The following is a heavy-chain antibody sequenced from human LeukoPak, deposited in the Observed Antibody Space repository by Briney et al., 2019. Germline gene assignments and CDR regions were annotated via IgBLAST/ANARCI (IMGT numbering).Heavy chain of an antibody. V-gene: IGHV4-59*01. Sequence: PSETLSLTCSASGGSISSYYWSWIRQPPGKGLEWIGYIYYSGSTNYNPSLKSRVTISVDTSKNQFSLKLSSVTAADTAVYYCARVVGGGCSSTSCYRSYYYYYMDVWGKGTTVTVSS. CDR1: GGSISSYY. CDR2: IYYSGST. D-gene: IGHD2-2*01. CDR3: ARVVGGGCSSTSCYRSYYYYYMDV. J-gene: IGHJ6*03.